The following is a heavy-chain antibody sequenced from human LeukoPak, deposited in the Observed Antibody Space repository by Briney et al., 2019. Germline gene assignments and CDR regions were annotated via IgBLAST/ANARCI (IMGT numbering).Heavy chain of an antibody. J-gene: IGHJ6*02. CDR3: ARDGRDYGAVYYYYGMDV. Sequence: ASVKVSCKASGYTFTSYIMNWVRLAPGQGLEWMGWINTNTGNPTYAQGFTGRFVFSLDTSVSTAYLQISSLKAEDTAVYYCARDGRDYGAVYYYYGMDVWGQGTTVTVSS. D-gene: IGHD4-17*01. V-gene: IGHV7-4-1*02. CDR2: INTNTGNP. CDR1: GYTFTSYI.